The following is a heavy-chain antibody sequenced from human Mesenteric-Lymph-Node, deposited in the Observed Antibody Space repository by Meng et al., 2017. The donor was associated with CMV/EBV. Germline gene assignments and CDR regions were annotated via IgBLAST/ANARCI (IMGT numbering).Heavy chain of an antibody. CDR2: ISYDGRTT. CDR3: VRERGTILSVVDY. Sequence: GGSLRLSCAASGFTFSDYPIHWVRQPPGKGLEWVAVISYDGRTTYYADSVKGRFAISRDNSKNTLYLQMNSLKNEDTAMYYCVRERGTILSVVDYWGQGTLVTVSS. J-gene: IGHJ4*02. V-gene: IGHV3-30*01. CDR1: GFTFSDYP. D-gene: IGHD1-1*01.